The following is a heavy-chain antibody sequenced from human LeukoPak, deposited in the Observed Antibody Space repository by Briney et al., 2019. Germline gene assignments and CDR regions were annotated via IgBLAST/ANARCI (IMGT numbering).Heavy chain of an antibody. CDR3: ARDALLAAAAPDAFDV. V-gene: IGHV1-2*02. CDR2: INPNSGGT. CDR1: GYTFTVYY. Sequence: ASVKVSCKALGYTFTVYYMHWVRQAPGRGLEWMGWINPNSGGTNDAQKFQGRVTMTRDTSISTAYMELSRLRSDDTAVYYCARDALLAAAAPDAFDVWGQGTMVTV. D-gene: IGHD6-13*01. J-gene: IGHJ3*01.